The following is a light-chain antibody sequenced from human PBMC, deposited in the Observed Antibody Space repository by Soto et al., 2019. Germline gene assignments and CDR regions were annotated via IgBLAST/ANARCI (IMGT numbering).Light chain of an antibody. Sequence: EIVLTQSPSTLSLSPGERATLSCRASQSVSSSYLAWYQQKHGQAPRLLIYGASSRATGIPDRFSGSESGTDFTLTISRLEPEDFAVYYGQQYGSSLYTFGQGTKLEIK. J-gene: IGKJ2*01. CDR1: QSVSSSY. V-gene: IGKV3-20*01. CDR2: GAS. CDR3: QQYGSSLYT.